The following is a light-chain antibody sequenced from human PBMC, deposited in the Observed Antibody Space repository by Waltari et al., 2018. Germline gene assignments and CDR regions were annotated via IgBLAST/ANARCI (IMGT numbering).Light chain of an antibody. CDR2: AAS. CDR3: QQSNSANT. J-gene: IGKJ2*01. V-gene: IGKV1-39*01. Sequence: DIQLTQSPSTLSASLGDRVTITCRASQSVKNFLNWYQQKPGKAPKLLIFAASNLQSGVPSRFSGSGSETVFTLTISNLQPEDFATYDCQQSNSANTFGQGTKLDIK. CDR1: QSVKNF.